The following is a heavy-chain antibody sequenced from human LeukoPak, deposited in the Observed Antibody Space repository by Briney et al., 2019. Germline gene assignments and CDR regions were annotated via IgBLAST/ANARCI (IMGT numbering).Heavy chain of an antibody. CDR2: INPNRGGT. V-gene: IGHV1-2*02. D-gene: IGHD1-26*01. CDR1: GYTFTGYY. Sequence: ASVKVSCKASGYTFTGYYIHWVRQAPGQGLEWMGCINPNRGGTNYAQNFQGRVTMTSDTSISTAYMELSRLRSDDTAVYFCARTYMGEGFDYWGQGTLVTVSS. CDR3: ARTYMGEGFDY. J-gene: IGHJ4*02.